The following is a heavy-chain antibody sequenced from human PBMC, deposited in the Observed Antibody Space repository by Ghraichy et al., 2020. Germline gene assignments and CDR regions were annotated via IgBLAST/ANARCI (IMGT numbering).Heavy chain of an antibody. J-gene: IGHJ4*02. CDR3: ARASLTAINDY. Sequence: GGSLRLSCAASGFTFSSYAMHWVRQAPGKGLEYVSAISSNGGSTYYANSVKGRFTISRDNSKNTLYLQMGSLRAEDMAVYYCARASLTAINDYWGQGTLVHVSS. CDR1: GFTFSSYA. CDR2: ISSNGGST. D-gene: IGHD5-18*01. V-gene: IGHV3-64*01.